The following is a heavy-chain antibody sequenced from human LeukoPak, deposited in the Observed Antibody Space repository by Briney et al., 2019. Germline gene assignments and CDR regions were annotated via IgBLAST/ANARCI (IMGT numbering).Heavy chain of an antibody. D-gene: IGHD4-17*01. CDR3: ARDPYGDYVFDP. Sequence: PSETPSLTCTVSGGSISSSTYYWGWIRQPPGKGLEWIGSIYYSGSTYYNPSLKSRVTISVDTSKNQFSLKLTSVTAADTAVYYCARDPYGDYVFDPWGQGTLVTVSS. CDR2: IYYSGST. V-gene: IGHV4-39*07. J-gene: IGHJ5*02. CDR1: GGSISSSTYY.